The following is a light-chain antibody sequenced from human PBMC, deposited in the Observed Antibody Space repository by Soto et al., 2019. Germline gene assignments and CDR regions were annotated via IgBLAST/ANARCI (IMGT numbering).Light chain of an antibody. J-gene: IGKJ4*01. CDR1: QSISSW. V-gene: IGKV1-5*03. CDR2: KAS. Sequence: DIQMTQSPSTVSASVGDRVTITCRASQSISSWLAWYQQKPGKAPKLLIYKASSLESEVPSRFSGSRSGTEFTLTISNLQPDDFATYYCQQYNSYVLTFGGGTKVEIK. CDR3: QQYNSYVLT.